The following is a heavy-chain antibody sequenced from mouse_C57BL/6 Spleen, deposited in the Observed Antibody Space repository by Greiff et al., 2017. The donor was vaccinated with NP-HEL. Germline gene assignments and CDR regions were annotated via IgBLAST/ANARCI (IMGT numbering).Heavy chain of an antibody. V-gene: IGHV1-69*01. CDR2: IDPSDSYT. CDR1: GYTFTSYW. J-gene: IGHJ4*01. CDR3: ATPYGNHAMDY. D-gene: IGHD2-1*01. Sequence: VQLQQPGAELVIPGASVKLSCKASGYTFTSYWMHWVKQRPGPGLEWIGEIDPSDSYTNYNQKFTGKSTLTVDKSSSTAYMQLSSLTSADAAVDYCATPYGNHAMDYWGQGTSVTVSS.